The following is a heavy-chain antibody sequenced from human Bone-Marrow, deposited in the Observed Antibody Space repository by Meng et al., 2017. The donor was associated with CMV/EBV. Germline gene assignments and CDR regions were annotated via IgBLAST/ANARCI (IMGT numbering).Heavy chain of an antibody. D-gene: IGHD3-10*01. Sequence: GGSLRLSCAASGFTVSSNYMSWVRQAPGKGLEWVSSISSSSSYIYYADSVKGRFTISRDNAKNSLYLQMNSLRAEDTAVYYCARVYYGSGYYFDYWGQGTLVTVSS. V-gene: IGHV3-21*01. CDR3: ARVYYGSGYYFDY. CDR2: ISSSSSYI. J-gene: IGHJ4*02. CDR1: GFTVSSNY.